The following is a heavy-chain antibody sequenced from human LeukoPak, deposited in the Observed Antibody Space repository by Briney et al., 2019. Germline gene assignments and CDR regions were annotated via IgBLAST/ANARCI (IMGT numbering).Heavy chain of an antibody. CDR2: ISAYNGNT. Sequence: ASVKVSCKAAGYTFTSYGISGVRQAPGQGLEWMGWISAYNGNTNYAQKLQGRVTMTTHTPTSTVYMELRSLRSDDTAVYYCARGGLYCSSTSCYGIEYWGQGTLVTVSS. J-gene: IGHJ4*02. D-gene: IGHD2-2*01. CDR1: GYTFTSYG. V-gene: IGHV1-18*04. CDR3: ARGGLYCSSTSCYGIEY.